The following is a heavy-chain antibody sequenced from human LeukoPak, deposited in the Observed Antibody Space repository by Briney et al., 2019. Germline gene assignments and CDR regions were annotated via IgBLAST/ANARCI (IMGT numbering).Heavy chain of an antibody. D-gene: IGHD6-19*01. CDR3: GLSSGWHAVGY. CDR1: GFGVSGNY. V-gene: IGHV3-53*01. J-gene: IGHJ4*02. CDR2: IYATTST. Sequence: GGSLRLSRAASGFGVSGNYMTWVSQAPGKGLEWVSVIYATTSTYYADSVKGRFTISRDNSKNTLYLQMNSLRAEDTAVYYCGLSSGWHAVGYWGQGTLVTVSS.